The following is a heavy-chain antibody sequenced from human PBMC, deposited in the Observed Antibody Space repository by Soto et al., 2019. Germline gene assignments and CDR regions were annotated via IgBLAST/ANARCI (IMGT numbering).Heavy chain of an antibody. CDR2: IYYSGST. J-gene: IGHJ3*02. CDR1: GGSISSSSYY. CDR3: ASPYCSGGSCYPVNAFDI. D-gene: IGHD2-15*01. Sequence: QLQLQGSGPGLVKPSETLSLTCTVSGGSISSSSYYWGWIRQPPGKGLEWIGSIYYSGSTYYNPSLKSRVTISVDTSKNQFSLKLSSVTAADTAVYYCASPYCSGGSCYPVNAFDIWGQGTMVTVSS. V-gene: IGHV4-39*01.